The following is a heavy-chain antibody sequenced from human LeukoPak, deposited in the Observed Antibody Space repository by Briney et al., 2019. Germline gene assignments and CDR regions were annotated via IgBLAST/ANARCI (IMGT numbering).Heavy chain of an antibody. J-gene: IGHJ3*02. V-gene: IGHV3-21*01. Sequence: PGGSLRLSCAASGFTFSSYSMNWVRQAPGKGLEWVSSISSSSSYIYYADSVKGRFTISRDNAKNSLYLQMNSLRAEDTAVYYCARVGVIHDAFDIWGQGTMVTVSS. CDR2: ISSSSSYI. D-gene: IGHD3-16*02. CDR1: GFTFSSYS. CDR3: ARVGVIHDAFDI.